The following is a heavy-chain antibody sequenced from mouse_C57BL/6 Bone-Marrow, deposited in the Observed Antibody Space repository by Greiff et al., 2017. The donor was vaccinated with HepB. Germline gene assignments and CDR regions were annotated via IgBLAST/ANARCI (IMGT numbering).Heavy chain of an antibody. D-gene: IGHD2-2*01. Sequence: VQLKESGPGMVKPSQSLSLTCTVTGYSITSGYDWHWTRHFPGNKLEWMGYISYSGSTNYNPSLKSRISITHDTSKNHFFLKLNSVTTEDTATYYCARDRGYDGYAMDYWGQGTSVTVSS. V-gene: IGHV3-1*01. J-gene: IGHJ4*01. CDR2: ISYSGST. CDR1: GYSITSGYD. CDR3: ARDRGYDGYAMDY.